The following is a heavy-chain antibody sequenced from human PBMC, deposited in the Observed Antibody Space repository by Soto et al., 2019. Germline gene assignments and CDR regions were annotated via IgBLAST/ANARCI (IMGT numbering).Heavy chain of an antibody. CDR1: GFKFSDYV. Sequence: EVQLLEYGGGLVQPGGSLRLSCAASGFKFSDYVMNWVRQAPGKGLEWVSAISGSGVSTYYADSVKGRFTISRDNSKNTLFLQMNSLRAEDTAIYYCTKVLRYFDWDSYFELWGRGTLVTVSS. J-gene: IGHJ2*01. V-gene: IGHV3-23*01. CDR3: TKVLRYFDWDSYFEL. D-gene: IGHD3-9*01. CDR2: ISGSGVST.